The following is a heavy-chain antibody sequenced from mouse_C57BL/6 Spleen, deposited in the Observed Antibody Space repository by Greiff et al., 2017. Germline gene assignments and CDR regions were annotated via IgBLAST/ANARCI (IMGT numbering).Heavy chain of an antibody. V-gene: IGHV1-75*01. D-gene: IGHD1-1*01. CDR1: GYTFTDYY. Sequence: VQLQQSGPELVKPGASVKISCKASGYTFTDYYINWVKQRPGQGLEWIGWIFPGSGSTYYNEKFKGKATLTVDKSSSTAYMLLSSLTSEYSAVYFCASQMGSITTVDPFDYWGQGTTLTVSS. CDR2: IFPGSGST. J-gene: IGHJ2*01. CDR3: ASQMGSITTVDPFDY.